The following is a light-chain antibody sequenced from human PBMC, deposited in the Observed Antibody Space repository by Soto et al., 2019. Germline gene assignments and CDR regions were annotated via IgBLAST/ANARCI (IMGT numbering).Light chain of an antibody. CDR1: QSFSSN. Sequence: EIVMTQSPATLSLSPGERVTLSCRASQSFSSNLAWYQQKPGQAPRLLIYGASTRATDIPARFSGSGSGTEFTLTISSLQSEDFAVYYCQQYNNWPLTFGGGTKV. V-gene: IGKV3-15*01. J-gene: IGKJ4*01. CDR3: QQYNNWPLT. CDR2: GAS.